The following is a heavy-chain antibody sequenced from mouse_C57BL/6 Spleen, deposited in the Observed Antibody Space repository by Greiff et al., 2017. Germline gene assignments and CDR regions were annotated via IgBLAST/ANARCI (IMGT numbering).Heavy chain of an antibody. CDR1: GFNIKDDY. CDR3: AYYSNHYAMDY. CDR2: IDPENGDT. J-gene: IGHJ4*01. D-gene: IGHD2-5*01. Sequence: EVQLQQSGAELVRPGASVKLSCTASGFNIKDDYMHWVKQRPEQGLEWIGWIDPENGDTEYASKFQGKATITADTSSNTAYLQLSSLTSEDTAVYYCAYYSNHYAMDYWGQGTSVTVSS. V-gene: IGHV14-4*01.